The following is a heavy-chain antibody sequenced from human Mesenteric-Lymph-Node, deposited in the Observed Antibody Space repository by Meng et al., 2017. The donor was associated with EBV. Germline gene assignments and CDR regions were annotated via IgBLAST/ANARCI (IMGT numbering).Heavy chain of an antibody. J-gene: IGHJ4*02. CDR2: MSSSGSTL. CDR1: GFSFSDSY. CDR3: ARQMPSSYYFDF. D-gene: IGHD2-2*01. Sequence: QVYLVVSGGGLVKPGGSLRLSCATSGFSFSDSYMIWIRQAPGKGLEWVSYMSSSGSTLYYADSVRGRFTISRDNPNNSLFLQMNSLRAEDTAVYYCARQMPSSYYFDFWGQGTLVTVSS. V-gene: IGHV3-11*01.